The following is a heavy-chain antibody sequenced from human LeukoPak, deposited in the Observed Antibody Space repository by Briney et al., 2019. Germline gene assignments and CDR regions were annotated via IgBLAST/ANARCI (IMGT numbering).Heavy chain of an antibody. CDR1: GGTSSSYA. V-gene: IGHV1-69*06. CDR3: ATPRGGTSWPPPNLNYYYYYGMDV. CDR2: IIPIFGTA. Sequence: ASVKVSCKASGGTSSSYAISWVRQAPGQGLEWMGGIIPIFGTANYAQKFQGRVTITADKSTSTAYMELSSLRSEDTAVYYCATPRGGTSWPPPNLNYYYYYGMDVWGKGTTVTVSS. J-gene: IGHJ6*04. D-gene: IGHD2-2*01.